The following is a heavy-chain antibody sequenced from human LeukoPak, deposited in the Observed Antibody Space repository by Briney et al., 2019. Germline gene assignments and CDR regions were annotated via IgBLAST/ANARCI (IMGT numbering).Heavy chain of an antibody. Sequence: SETLSLTCAVYGGSFSGYYWSWIRQPPGKGLEWIGEINHSGSTNYNPSLKSRVTISVDTSKNQFSLKLSSVTAADTAVYYCARGPAYGYGYRNWFDPWGQGTLVTVSS. V-gene: IGHV4-34*01. D-gene: IGHD5-18*01. CDR2: INHSGST. CDR1: GGSFSGYY. CDR3: ARGPAYGYGYRNWFDP. J-gene: IGHJ5*02.